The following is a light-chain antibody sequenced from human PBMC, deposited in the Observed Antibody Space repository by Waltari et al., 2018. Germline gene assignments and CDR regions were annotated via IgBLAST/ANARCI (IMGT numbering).Light chain of an antibody. V-gene: IGLV2-11*01. CDR1: SSDVGGYNY. CDR2: DVT. Sequence: QSALTQPRSVSGSPGQSVTVSCPGTSSDVGGYNYLSWYQQHPGKAPKLMIYDVTKRPSGVPDRFSGSKSGNTASLTISGLQTEDEADYYCCSYAGSYTWVFGGGTKLTVL. J-gene: IGLJ3*02. CDR3: CSYAGSYTWV.